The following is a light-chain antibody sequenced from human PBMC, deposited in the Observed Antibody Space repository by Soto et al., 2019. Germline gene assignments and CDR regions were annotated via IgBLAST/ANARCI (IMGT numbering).Light chain of an antibody. CDR3: QQRSDWPIT. CDR2: GAS. J-gene: IGKJ5*01. V-gene: IGKV3-11*01. CDR1: QSINRD. Sequence: EIVMSQSPATLSVSPGLSATRCCRASQSINRDLAWYVQKPGQAPRRVIYGASNRATGIPDRFSGSGSGTDFTLTISSLEPEDFAVYYCQQRSDWPITFGQGTRLEIK.